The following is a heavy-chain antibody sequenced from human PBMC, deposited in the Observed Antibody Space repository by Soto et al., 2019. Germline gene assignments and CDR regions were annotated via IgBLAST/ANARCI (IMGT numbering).Heavy chain of an antibody. V-gene: IGHV3-48*02. CDR3: ATYCTNAVCYRHFDY. D-gene: IGHD2-8*01. CDR1: GFTFSSYS. Sequence: EVQLVESGGGLVQPGGSLRLSCAASGFTFSSYSMNWVRQAPGKGLEWLSYISSSSSSMYYADSVRGRFTISRDNAKNSLYLQINNLRDEDTALYYCATYCTNAVCYRHFDYWGQGTLVTISS. CDR2: ISSSSSSM. J-gene: IGHJ4*02.